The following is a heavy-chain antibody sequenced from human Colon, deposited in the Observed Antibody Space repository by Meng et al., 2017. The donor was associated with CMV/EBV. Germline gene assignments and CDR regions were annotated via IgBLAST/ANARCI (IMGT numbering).Heavy chain of an antibody. D-gene: IGHD4-11*01. V-gene: IGHV3-30*02. CDR2: IGSDGSIK. J-gene: IGHJ4*02. Sequence: GESLKISCAASGLTFNGYGLHWVRQAPGKGLEWVAFIGSDGSIKRYADSVKGRLTISRDNSNNTLWLQMHSLRPEDTARYYCAREGYSNLDYWGQGTMVTVSS. CDR3: AREGYSNLDY. CDR1: GLTFNGYG.